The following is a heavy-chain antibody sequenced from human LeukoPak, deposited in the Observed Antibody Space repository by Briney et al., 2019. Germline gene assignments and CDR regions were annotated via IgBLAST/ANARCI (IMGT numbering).Heavy chain of an antibody. CDR1: GGSISSYY. Sequence: SQTLSLTCTVSGGSISSYYWSWIRQPAGNGLEWIGRIYTSGSTNYNPSLKSRVTMSVETSKNQFSLKLSSVTAADTAVYYCARDLINEIGIGFDSWGEGALVTVSS. V-gene: IGHV4-4*07. CDR3: ARDLINEIGIGFDS. CDR2: IYTSGST. J-gene: IGHJ4*02. D-gene: IGHD3-16*01.